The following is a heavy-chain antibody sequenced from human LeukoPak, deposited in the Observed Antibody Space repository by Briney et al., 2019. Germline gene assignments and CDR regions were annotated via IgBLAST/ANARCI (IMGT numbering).Heavy chain of an antibody. CDR2: ISTSSSIV. CDR3: ARGAAAADH. J-gene: IGHJ4*02. V-gene: IGHV3-48*02. Sequence: GGSLRLSRAASGFTFSDYSMYWVRQAPGKGLEWVSYISTSSSIVYYADSVKGRFTISRDNAKKSLYLQMNSLRDDDTGVYYCARGAAAADHWGQGTPVTVSS. D-gene: IGHD6-13*01. CDR1: GFTFSDYS.